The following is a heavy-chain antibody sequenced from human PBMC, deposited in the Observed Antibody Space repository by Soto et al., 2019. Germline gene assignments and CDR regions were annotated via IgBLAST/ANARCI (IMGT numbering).Heavy chain of an antibody. V-gene: IGHV4-39*01. D-gene: IGHD3-9*01. CDR3: AKAPAYFDWAH. Sequence: QLQLQESGPGLVKPAETLSLTCTVSGDSIGSSTAYWGWIRQPPGKGLEWIGKIYYTGSTYYNPSLKSRVTISVYTSKNQFSLKLRSVTATDTAVYYCAKAPAYFDWAHWGQGTLVTVSS. J-gene: IGHJ4*02. CDR1: GDSIGSSTAY. CDR2: IYYTGST.